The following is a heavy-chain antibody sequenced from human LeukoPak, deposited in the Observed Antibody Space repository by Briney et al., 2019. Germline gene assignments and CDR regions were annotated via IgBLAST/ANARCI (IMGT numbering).Heavy chain of an antibody. Sequence: SETLSLTCAVYGGSFSGYYWSWIRKPPGKGLEWIGEINHSGSTNYNPSLKSRVTISVDTSKNQFSLKLSSVTAADTAVYYCAREIVVVTAISFRAFDIWGQGTMVTVSS. V-gene: IGHV4-34*01. CDR1: GGSFSGYY. D-gene: IGHD2-21*02. CDR3: AREIVVVTAISFRAFDI. CDR2: INHSGST. J-gene: IGHJ3*02.